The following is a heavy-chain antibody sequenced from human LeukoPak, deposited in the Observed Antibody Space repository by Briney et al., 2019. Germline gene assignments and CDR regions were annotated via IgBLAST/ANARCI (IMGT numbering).Heavy chain of an antibody. CDR1: GYTFTGYY. CDR3: ARAGVVPAAEYHYYYMDV. CDR2: ISPNSGVT. J-gene: IGHJ6*03. V-gene: IGHV1-2*02. D-gene: IGHD2-2*01. Sequence: ASVKVSCKTSGYTFTGYYMHWVRQAPGQGLEWMGWISPNSGVTEYAQKFQGRVTMTRDTSTSTAYMELRRLRSDDTAVYYCARAGVVPAAEYHYYYMDVWGKGTTVTVSS.